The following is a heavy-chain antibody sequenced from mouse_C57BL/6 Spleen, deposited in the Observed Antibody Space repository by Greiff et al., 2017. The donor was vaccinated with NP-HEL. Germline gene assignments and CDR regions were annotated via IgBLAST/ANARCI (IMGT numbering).Heavy chain of an antibody. CDR3: ASDITTVGYFDV. CDR2: ISYDGSN. J-gene: IGHJ1*03. CDR1: GYSITSGYY. Sequence: EVKLMESGPGLVKPSQSLSLTCSVTGYSITSGYYWNWIRQFPGNKLEWMGYISYDGSNNYNPSLKNRISITRDTSKNQVFLKLNSVTTEDTATYYCASDITTVGYFDVWGTGTTVTVSS. D-gene: IGHD1-1*01. V-gene: IGHV3-6*01.